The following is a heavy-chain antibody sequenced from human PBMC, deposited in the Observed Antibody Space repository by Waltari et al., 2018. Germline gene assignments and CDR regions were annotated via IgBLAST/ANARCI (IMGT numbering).Heavy chain of an antibody. J-gene: IGHJ4*02. CDR2: IYTSGST. Sequence: QVQLQESGPGLVKPSQTLSLTCTVSGGSISSGSYYWSWIRQPAGKGLEWIGRIYTSGSTNYNPSLKSRVTRSVDTSKNQFSLKLSSVTAADTAVYYCARDRDYDSSGYYSNWGQGTLVTVSS. D-gene: IGHD3-22*01. CDR3: ARDRDYDSSGYYSN. V-gene: IGHV4-61*02. CDR1: GGSISSGSYY.